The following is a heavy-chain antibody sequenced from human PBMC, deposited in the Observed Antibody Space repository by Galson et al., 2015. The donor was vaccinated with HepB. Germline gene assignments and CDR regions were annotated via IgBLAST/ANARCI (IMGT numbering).Heavy chain of an antibody. CDR3: AMETSSSWPFYFDY. Sequence: SVKVSCKVSGYTLTELSMHWVRQAPGKGLEWMGGFDPEDGETIYAQKFQGRVTMTTDTSTSTAYMELRSLRSDDTAVYYCAMETSSSWPFYFDYWGQGTLVTVSS. CDR2: FDPEDGET. CDR1: GYTLTELS. D-gene: IGHD6-13*01. V-gene: IGHV1-24*01. J-gene: IGHJ4*02.